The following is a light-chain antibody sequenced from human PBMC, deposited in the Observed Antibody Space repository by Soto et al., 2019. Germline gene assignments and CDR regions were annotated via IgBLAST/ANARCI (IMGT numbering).Light chain of an antibody. J-gene: IGKJ1*01. CDR2: AAS. V-gene: IGKV1-39*01. Sequence: DIQMTQSPSSLSASVGDRVTITCRASQSISSYLNWYQQKPGKAPKLLIYAASSLQSGVPSRFSGSGSGTDFTLTISRLQPDDFATYYCQQSYSTSWTFGQGTKVDIK. CDR3: QQSYSTSWT. CDR1: QSISSY.